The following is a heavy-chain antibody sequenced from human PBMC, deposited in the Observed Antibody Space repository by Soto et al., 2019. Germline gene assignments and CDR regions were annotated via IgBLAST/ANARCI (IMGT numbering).Heavy chain of an antibody. CDR1: GFIFSRDG. D-gene: IGHD2-21*01. CDR3: AKPKGAAIPFDP. V-gene: IGHV3-30*18. J-gene: IGHJ5*02. CDR2: ISYHGSDI. Sequence: QVQLVESGGGVVQPGTSLTLSCAASGFIFSRDGMHWVRQAPGKGLEWVAVISYHGSDIYYADSVKGRFTISRDNSKNTVYLQMNSLRPEDTALYYCAKPKGAAIPFDPWGQGTLVTVSS.